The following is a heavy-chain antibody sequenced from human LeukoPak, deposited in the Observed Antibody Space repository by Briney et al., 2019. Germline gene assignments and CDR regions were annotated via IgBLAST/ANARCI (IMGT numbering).Heavy chain of an antibody. CDR1: GGSISSYY. J-gene: IGHJ5*02. V-gene: IGHV4-4*09. Sequence: SETLSLTCTVSGGSISSYYWSWIRQPPGKGLEWLGYIYTSGSNNYNPSLKSRVPISVDTSKNQYSLKLSSVTAADTAVYYCARQEFRDIWFDPWGQGTLVTVSS. CDR3: ARQEFRDIWFDP. D-gene: IGHD2-15*01. CDR2: IYTSGSN.